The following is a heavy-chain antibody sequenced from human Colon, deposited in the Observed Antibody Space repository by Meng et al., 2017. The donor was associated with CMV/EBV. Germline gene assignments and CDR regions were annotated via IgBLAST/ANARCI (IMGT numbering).Heavy chain of an antibody. D-gene: IGHD2-2*01. J-gene: IGHJ6*02. Sequence: SVKVSCKASGGTFRSYAINWVRQAPGQGLEWMGGIIPIFATSKYAQKFQGRVTITTDESMSTAHMELSSLRYVDTAVYYCARGAQVVPSGYGLDVWGQGTTVTVSS. CDR1: GGTFRSYA. CDR3: ARGAQVVPSGYGLDV. CDR2: IIPIFATS. V-gene: IGHV1-69*05.